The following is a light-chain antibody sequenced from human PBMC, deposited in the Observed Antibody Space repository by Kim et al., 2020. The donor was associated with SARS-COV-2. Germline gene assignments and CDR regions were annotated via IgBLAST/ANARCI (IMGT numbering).Light chain of an antibody. CDR3: QRYGSSPPWT. V-gene: IGKV3-20*01. CDR1: QSVSSSF. Sequence: PGERATLSCRASQSVSSSFLAWYQHKPGQPPRLLIFGASNRATDIPDRFSGNGSGTDFSLTISRLEPEDFAVYYCQRYGSSPPWTFGQGTKVDIK. CDR2: GAS. J-gene: IGKJ1*01.